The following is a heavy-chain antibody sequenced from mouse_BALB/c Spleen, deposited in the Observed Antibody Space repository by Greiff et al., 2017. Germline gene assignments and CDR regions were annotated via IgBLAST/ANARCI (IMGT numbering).Heavy chain of an antibody. V-gene: IGHV3-2*02. CDR1: GYSITSDYA. J-gene: IGHJ3*01. CDR3: ARSRRWFAY. CDR2: ISYSGST. Sequence: EVQLVESGPGLVKPSQSLSLTCTVTGYSITSDYAWNWIRQFPGNKLEWMGYISYSGSTSYNPSLKSRISITRDTSKNQFFLQLNSVTTEDTATYYCARSRRWFAYWGQGTLVTVSA.